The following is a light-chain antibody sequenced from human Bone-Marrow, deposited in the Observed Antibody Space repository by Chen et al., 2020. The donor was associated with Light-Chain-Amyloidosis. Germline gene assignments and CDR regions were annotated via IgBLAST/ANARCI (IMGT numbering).Light chain of an antibody. J-gene: IGLJ3*02. CDR3: QYDQGSRQGV. Sequence: NFILTHPHSVSESPGMTVIISCTRSRGSIATNFVQWYQQGPGGAPTTVIYGEDQRPSGVPERFSGSIDRTSNSATLCISELKTEDDADYYCQYDQGSRQGVFGGGTKLTVL. CDR1: RGSIATNF. CDR2: GED. V-gene: IGLV6-57*03.